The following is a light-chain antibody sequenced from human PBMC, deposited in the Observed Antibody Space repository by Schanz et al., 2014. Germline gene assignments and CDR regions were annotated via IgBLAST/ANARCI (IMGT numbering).Light chain of an antibody. J-gene: IGKJ4*01. CDR1: QSVNSN. CDR3: QQRSNWPSLT. Sequence: ERVMTQSPATLSVSPGEGATLSCRASQSVNSNLAWYQHKPGQAPRLLIYASSSRATGIPDRFSGSGSGTDFTLTISSLEPEDFAVYYCQQRSNWPSLTFGGGTKVEIK. CDR2: ASS. V-gene: IGKV3-11*01.